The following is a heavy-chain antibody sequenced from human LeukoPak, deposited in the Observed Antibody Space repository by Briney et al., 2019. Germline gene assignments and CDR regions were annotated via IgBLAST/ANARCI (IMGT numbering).Heavy chain of an antibody. V-gene: IGHV1-69*05. J-gene: IGHJ4*02. CDR2: IIPIFGTA. CDR1: GGTFSSYA. D-gene: IGHD6-6*01. Sequence: SVKVSCKASGGTFSSYAISWVRQAPGQGLEWMGGIIPIFGTANYAQKFQGRVTITTDESTSTAYMELSSLRSEDTAVYYCATPLAARGPPYYWGQGTLVTVSS. CDR3: ATPLAARGPPYY.